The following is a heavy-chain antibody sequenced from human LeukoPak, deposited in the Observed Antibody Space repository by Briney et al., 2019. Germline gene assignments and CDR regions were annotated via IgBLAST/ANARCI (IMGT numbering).Heavy chain of an antibody. CDR2: IYYGGSS. CDR1: GGSISSSSYF. D-gene: IGHD2-2*01. J-gene: IGHJ6*02. CDR3: VRDAGHQLSRRNYYAMDV. V-gene: IGHV4-39*07. Sequence: NPSETLSLTCTVSGGSISSSSYFWGWIRQPPGKGLEWIGSIYYGGSSYYNPSLKSRVTISVDTSNNQFSLKVNSVTAADTAVYYCVRDAGHQLSRRNYYAMDVWGQGTTVTVSS.